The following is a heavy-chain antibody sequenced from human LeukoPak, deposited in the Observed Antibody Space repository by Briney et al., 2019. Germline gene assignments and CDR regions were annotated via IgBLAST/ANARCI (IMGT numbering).Heavy chain of an antibody. Sequence: SETLSLTCIVSGGSISSSSYYWGWIRQPPGKGLEWIGSIYYSGSTYYNPSLKSRITISVDTPTNQFSLKLRCVTAADTAVSYCARFVVVVAAWGYWGQGTLVTVSS. CDR1: GGSISSSSYY. V-gene: IGHV4-39*01. CDR3: ARFVVVVAAWGY. CDR2: IYYSGST. D-gene: IGHD2-15*01. J-gene: IGHJ4*02.